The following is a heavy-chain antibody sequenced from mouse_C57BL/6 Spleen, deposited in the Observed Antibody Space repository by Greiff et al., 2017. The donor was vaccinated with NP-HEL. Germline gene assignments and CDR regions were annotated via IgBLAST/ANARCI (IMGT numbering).Heavy chain of an antibody. CDR3: ASYYSTNFDV. CDR1: GYTFTDYY. J-gene: IGHJ1*03. V-gene: IGHV1-76*01. D-gene: IGHD2-12*01. Sequence: VQLQQSGAELVRPGASVKLSCKASGYTFTDYYINWVKQRPGQGLEWIARIYPGSGNTYYNEKFKGKATLTAEKSSSTAYMQLSSLTSEDSAVYFCASYYSTNFDVWGTGTTVTVSS. CDR2: IYPGSGNT.